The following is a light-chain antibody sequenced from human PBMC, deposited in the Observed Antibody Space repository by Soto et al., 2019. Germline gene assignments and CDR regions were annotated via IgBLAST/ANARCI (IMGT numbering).Light chain of an antibody. CDR1: SSDVGSYNL. V-gene: IGLV2-23*03. J-gene: IGLJ2*01. Sequence: QSVLTQPASVSGSPGQSITISCNGTSSDVGSYNLVSWYQQHPGKAPKLMIYEGSKRPSGVSNRFSGSKSGNTASLTISGLQAEDEADYYCCSYVGSSTFVVFGGGTQLTVL. CDR2: EGS. CDR3: CSYVGSSTFVV.